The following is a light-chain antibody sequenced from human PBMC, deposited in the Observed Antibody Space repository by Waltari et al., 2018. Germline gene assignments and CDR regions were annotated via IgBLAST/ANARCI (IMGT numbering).Light chain of an antibody. Sequence: DIVMTQTPLSLPITPGEPASISCRSSQSLLHSNGNTYLHWYLQKPGQSPQLLIYGGSNRASGVPDRFSGSGSSTDFTLKISKVEAEDVGVYYCVQAIAFPRTFGQGTKVEIK. CDR3: VQAIAFPRT. V-gene: IGKV2-40*01. CDR1: QSLLHSNGNTY. CDR2: GGS. J-gene: IGKJ1*01.